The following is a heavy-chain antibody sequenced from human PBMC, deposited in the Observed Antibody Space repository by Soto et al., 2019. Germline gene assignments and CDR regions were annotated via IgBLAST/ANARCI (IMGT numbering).Heavy chain of an antibody. CDR3: AKVGRYFPESTESD. D-gene: IGHD2-2*01. CDR1: GFDFNSHT. V-gene: IGHV3-21*01. Sequence: EVLLVESGGGLVKPGGSLKLSCAASGFDFNSHTMSWVRQAPGKGLEWVSTISSKSAYIYYADSLKGRFTVSRDNAEISLYLHMTSLTVDDTAVYYCAKVGRYFPESTESDWGQGTLVTVSS. CDR2: ISSKSAYI. J-gene: IGHJ4*02.